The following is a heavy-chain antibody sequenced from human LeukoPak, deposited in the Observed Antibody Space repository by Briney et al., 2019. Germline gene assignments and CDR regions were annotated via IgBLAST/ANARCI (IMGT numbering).Heavy chain of an antibody. Sequence: GGSLRLSCAASGFTFSSYWMYWVRQAPGKGLVWVSRINPDGSSTTYADSVKGRFTISRDNAENSVYLQMNSLRGEDTAVYYCARAATGRARDYWGQGTLVTVSS. CDR1: GFTFSSYW. J-gene: IGHJ4*02. CDR2: INPDGSST. CDR3: ARAATGRARDY. V-gene: IGHV3-74*01. D-gene: IGHD1-26*01.